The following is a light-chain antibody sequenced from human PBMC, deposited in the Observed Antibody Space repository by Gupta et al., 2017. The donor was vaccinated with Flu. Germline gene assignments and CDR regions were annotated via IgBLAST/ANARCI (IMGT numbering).Light chain of an antibody. CDR1: QSIDKY. J-gene: IGKJ1*01. Sequence: DIQMTQSPSSLSASVGDRVTITCRASQSIDKYLNWYRQRPGKAPELLMYAASSLQSGVPSRFSGSGSGTHFTLTISSLQPEDFATYYCQQSYSIHRTFGQGTKVEIK. CDR2: AAS. CDR3: QQSYSIHRT. V-gene: IGKV1-39*01.